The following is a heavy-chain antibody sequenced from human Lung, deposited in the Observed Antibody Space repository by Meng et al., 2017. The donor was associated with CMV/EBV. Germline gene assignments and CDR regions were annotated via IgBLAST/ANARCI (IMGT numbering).Heavy chain of an antibody. V-gene: IGHV3-21*01. Sequence: GXXKLSCAASDFIFSTFSMNWVRQAPGKGLEWVSHISSSSSYIYYADSVKGRFTISRANSKKSLFLQVHSQRAEDTAVYYCARERPMVRGNFPHNYYGMDVXGQGXTVTVSS. J-gene: IGHJ6*02. CDR3: ARERPMVRGNFPHNYYGMDV. CDR1: DFIFSTFS. D-gene: IGHD3-10*01. CDR2: ISSSSSYI.